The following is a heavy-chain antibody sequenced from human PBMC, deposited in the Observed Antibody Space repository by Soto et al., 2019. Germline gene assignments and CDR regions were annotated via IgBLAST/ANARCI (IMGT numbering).Heavy chain of an antibody. CDR1: GGSISSYY. J-gene: IGHJ6*02. V-gene: IGHV4-4*07. D-gene: IGHD4-17*01. CDR2: IYTSGST. CDR3: ASTFLVTTGPPFYYGIDV. Sequence: SETLSLTCTVSGGSISSYYWSWIRQPAGKGLEWIGRIYTSGSTNYNPSLKSRVTMSVDTSKNQFSLKLSSVTAADTAVYYCASTFLVTTGPPFYYGIDVWGQGTTVTVSS.